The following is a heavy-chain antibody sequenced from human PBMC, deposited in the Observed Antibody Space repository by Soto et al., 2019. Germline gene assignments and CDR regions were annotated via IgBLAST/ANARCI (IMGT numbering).Heavy chain of an antibody. V-gene: IGHV4-59*01. J-gene: IGHJ6*02. CDR1: GGSISSYY. D-gene: IGHD4-17*01. CDR2: IYYSGST. Sequence: QVQLQESGPGLVKPSETLSLTCTVSGGSISSYYWSWIRQPPGKGLELIGFIYYSGSTNYNPSLKSRVTISVDTSKNQFSLKLSSVTAADTAVYYCARQAVTTYYYYYYGMDVWGQGTTVTVSS. CDR3: ARQAVTTYYYYYYGMDV.